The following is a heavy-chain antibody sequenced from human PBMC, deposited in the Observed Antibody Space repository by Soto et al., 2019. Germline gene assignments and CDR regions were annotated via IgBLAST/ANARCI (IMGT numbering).Heavy chain of an antibody. CDR1: GFTFGNYA. J-gene: IGHJ4*02. CDR3: AKKSLGWRTCPAWYYLDC. V-gene: IGHV3-23*01. Sequence: GGSLRLSCAASGFTFGNYAFSWVRQAPGKGLEWVSVISGGGDATYYPDSVKGRFTTSRDNSKYTVYLQINRRSAEDTAVYYCAKKSLGWRTCPAWYYLDCSDQGTRVAVAS. D-gene: IGHD7-27*01. CDR2: ISGGGDAT.